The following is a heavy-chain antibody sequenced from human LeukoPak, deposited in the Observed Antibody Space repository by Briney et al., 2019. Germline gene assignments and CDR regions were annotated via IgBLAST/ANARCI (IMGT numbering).Heavy chain of an antibody. Sequence: GGSLRLSCAASGFTFNSYWFHWVRQAPGKGLVWVSRINSDGSDTIYADSVKGRFTISRGNAKSTVYLQMNSLKAEDTAVYYCARGGYHHGFDIWGQGTMVTVSS. CDR1: GFTFNSYW. CDR3: ARGGYHHGFDI. D-gene: IGHD2-15*01. J-gene: IGHJ3*02. CDR2: INSDGSDT. V-gene: IGHV3-74*01.